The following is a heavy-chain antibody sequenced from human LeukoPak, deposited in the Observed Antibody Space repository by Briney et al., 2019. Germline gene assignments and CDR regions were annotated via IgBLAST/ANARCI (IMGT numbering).Heavy chain of an antibody. CDR3: ARGEDILTGYYGGGTFDY. V-gene: IGHV3-33*01. J-gene: IGHJ4*02. D-gene: IGHD3-9*01. Sequence: GGSLRLSCAASGFTFSSYGMHWVRQAPGKGLEWVAVIWYDGSNKYYADSVKGRFTISRDNSKNTLYLQMNSLRAEDTAVYYGARGEDILTGYYGGGTFDYWGQGTLVTVSS. CDR2: IWYDGSNK. CDR1: GFTFSSYG.